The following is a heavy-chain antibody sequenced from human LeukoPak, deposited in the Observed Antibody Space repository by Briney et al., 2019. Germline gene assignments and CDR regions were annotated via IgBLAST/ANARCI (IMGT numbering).Heavy chain of an antibody. D-gene: IGHD3-22*01. CDR1: GYTFTSYG. Sequence: ASVKVSCKASGYTFTSYGISWVRQAPGQGLEWMGWISAYNGNTNYAQKLQGRVTMTTDTTTSTAYMEMRSLRSDDTAVYYCARFYDSSGYYVYWDQGTLVTVSS. V-gene: IGHV1-18*01. CDR3: ARFYDSSGYYVY. J-gene: IGHJ4*02. CDR2: ISAYNGNT.